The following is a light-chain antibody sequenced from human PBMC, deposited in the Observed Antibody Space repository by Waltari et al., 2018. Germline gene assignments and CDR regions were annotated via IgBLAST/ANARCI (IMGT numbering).Light chain of an antibody. Sequence: DIVMTQSPATLSVSPGERAILSCRASQSVGTNLAWYQQIPGQAPRLLIYHTSTGATGIPARFSGSGSGTEFTLTISSLQSEDFAVYYCQHYNNWPPWTFGQGPRWRSN. CDR3: QHYNNWPPWT. V-gene: IGKV3-15*01. J-gene: IGKJ1*01. CDR1: QSVGTN. CDR2: HTS.